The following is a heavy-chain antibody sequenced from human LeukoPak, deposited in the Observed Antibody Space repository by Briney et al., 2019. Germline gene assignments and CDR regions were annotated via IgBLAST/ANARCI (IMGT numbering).Heavy chain of an antibody. V-gene: IGHV3-48*03. D-gene: IGHD3-9*01. J-gene: IGHJ3*02. CDR1: GFTFSSYE. CDR3: ASLTIGDAFDI. CDR2: ISSSGSTI. Sequence: PGGSLRLSCAASGFTFSSYEMNWVRQAPGRGLEWVSYISSSGSTIYYADSVKGRFTISRDNAKNSLYLQMNSLRAEDTAVYYCASLTIGDAFDIWGQGTMVTVSS.